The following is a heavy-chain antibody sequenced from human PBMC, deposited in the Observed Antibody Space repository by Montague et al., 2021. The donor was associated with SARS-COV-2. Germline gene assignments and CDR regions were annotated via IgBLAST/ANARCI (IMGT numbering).Heavy chain of an antibody. J-gene: IGHJ5*02. Sequence: SETLSLTCVVSSGSISPSDTHYWGWVRQAPGKGLEWIATISYSRSTSYNPPLRSRVTISVDTSKNQISLNLRSVTAADTSVDYCARHSPAHAFDPGGQGPWSPSPQ. V-gene: IGHV4-39*01. D-gene: IGHD6-25*01. CDR1: SGSISPSDTHY. CDR2: ISYSRST. CDR3: ARHSPAHAFDP.